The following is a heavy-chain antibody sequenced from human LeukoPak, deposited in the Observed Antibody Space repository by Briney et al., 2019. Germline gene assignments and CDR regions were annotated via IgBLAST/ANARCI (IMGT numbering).Heavy chain of an antibody. CDR3: AVIGRAARPDY. V-gene: IGHV1-46*01. CDR1: GYTFTRYY. CDR2: INPSGGTT. Sequence: ASVKVSCKASGYTFTRYYIHWVRQAPGQGGEWMGIINPSGGTTSYAQKFQGRVTITADESTSTAYMELSSLRSEDTAVYYCAVIGRAARPDYWGQGTLVTVSS. J-gene: IGHJ4*02. D-gene: IGHD6-6*01.